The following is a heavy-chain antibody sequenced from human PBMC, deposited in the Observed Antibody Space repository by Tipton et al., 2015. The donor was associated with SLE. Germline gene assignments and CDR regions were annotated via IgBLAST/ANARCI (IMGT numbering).Heavy chain of an antibody. CDR2: IYYSGST. Sequence: TLSLTCTVSGGSISSGGYYWSWIRQPPGKGLEWIGYIYYSGSTNYNPSLKSRVTISEDTSKNQFSLKLSSVTAADTAVYYCAREYSSGWSYWGQGTLVTVSS. V-gene: IGHV4-61*08. D-gene: IGHD6-19*01. CDR3: AREYSSGWSY. J-gene: IGHJ4*02. CDR1: GGSISSGGYY.